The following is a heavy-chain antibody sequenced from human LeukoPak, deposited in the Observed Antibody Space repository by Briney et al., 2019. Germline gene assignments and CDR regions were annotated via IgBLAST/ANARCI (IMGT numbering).Heavy chain of an antibody. CDR1: GGSFSGYY. CDR2: INHSGST. V-gene: IGHV4-34*01. J-gene: IGHJ6*03. CDR3: ASGIAARLNYYYYYMDV. D-gene: IGHD6-6*01. Sequence: SETLSLTCAVYGGSFSGYYWGWIRQPPGKGLEWIGEINHSGSTNYNPSLKSRVTISVDTSKNQFSLKLSSVTAADTAVYYCASGIAARLNYYYYYMDVWGKGTTVTVSS.